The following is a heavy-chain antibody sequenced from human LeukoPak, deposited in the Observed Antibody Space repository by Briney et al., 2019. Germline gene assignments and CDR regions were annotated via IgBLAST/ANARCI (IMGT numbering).Heavy chain of an antibody. D-gene: IGHD3-10*01. J-gene: IGHJ5*02. CDR1: GGSISSGGYY. Sequence: SETLSLTCTVSGGSISSGGYYWSWIRQPPGKGLEWIGYIYHSGSTYYNPSLKSRVTISVDRSKNQFSLKLSSVTAADTAVYYCARRITMVRGAQIPWGQGTLVTVSS. CDR2: IYHSGST. CDR3: ARRITMVRGAQIP. V-gene: IGHV4-30-2*01.